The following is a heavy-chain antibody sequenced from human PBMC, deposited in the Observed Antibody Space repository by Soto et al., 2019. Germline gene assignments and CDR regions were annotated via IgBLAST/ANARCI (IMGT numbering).Heavy chain of an antibody. V-gene: IGHV4-30-4*01. J-gene: IGHJ4*02. CDR1: GGSISSGNYY. CDR3: ASQPPQYDYGSGNYGHYFDY. D-gene: IGHD3-10*01. CDR2: IYYTGST. Sequence: QVQLQESGPGLVKPSQTLSLTCTVSGGSISSGNYYWSWIRQPPGKGLEWMGYIYYTGSTYYNPSLKSRVTISVDTSKNQFSLRLSSVTAADTAVYYCASQPPQYDYGSGNYGHYFDYWGQGTPVTVSS.